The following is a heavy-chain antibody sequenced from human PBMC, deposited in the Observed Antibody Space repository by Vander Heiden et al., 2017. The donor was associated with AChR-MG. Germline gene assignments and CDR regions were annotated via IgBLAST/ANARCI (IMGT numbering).Heavy chain of an antibody. V-gene: IGHV3-23*01. Sequence: VQLLESGGGLGQPGGSLGLSGAPAELPFSSSAMSWVRQAPGKGLEWVSTVTGSGVGTYYADSVKGRFTVSRDNSKNTLYLQVNSLRAEDTAVYYCAKDPGYSYDSSPGPAFDIWGQGTMVTVSS. CDR3: AKDPGYSYDSSPGPAFDI. CDR1: ELPFSSSA. CDR2: VTGSGVGT. J-gene: IGHJ3*02. D-gene: IGHD3-22*01.